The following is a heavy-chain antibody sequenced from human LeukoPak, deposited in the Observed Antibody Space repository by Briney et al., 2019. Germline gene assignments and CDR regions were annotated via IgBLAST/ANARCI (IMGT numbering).Heavy chain of an antibody. V-gene: IGHV4-31*03. CDR3: ARDPDYGYTWYFDL. CDR2: IYYSGST. J-gene: IGHJ2*01. CDR1: GGSISSGGYY. D-gene: IGHD4-17*01. Sequence: SQTLSLTCTVSGGSISSGGYYWSWIRQHPGKGLEWIGYIYYSGSTYYNPSLKSRVTISVDTSKNQFSLKLSSVTAADTAVYYCARDPDYGYTWYFDLWGRGTLVTVSP.